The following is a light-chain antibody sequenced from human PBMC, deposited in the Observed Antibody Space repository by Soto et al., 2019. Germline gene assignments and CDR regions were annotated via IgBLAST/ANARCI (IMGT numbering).Light chain of an antibody. Sequence: VLTQSSSASASLGSSVKLTCTLSSGHSSYIIAWHQQQPGKAPRYLMKLEGSGSYNKGSGVPDRFSGSSSGADRYLTISNLQFEDEADYYCETWDSNTLWVFGGGTKLTVL. CDR1: SGHSSYI. J-gene: IGLJ3*02. CDR3: ETWDSNTLWV. V-gene: IGLV4-60*02. CDR2: LEGSGSY.